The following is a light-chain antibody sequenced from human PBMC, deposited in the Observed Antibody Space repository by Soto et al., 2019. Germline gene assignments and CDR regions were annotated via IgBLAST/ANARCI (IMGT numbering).Light chain of an antibody. V-gene: IGKV1-39*01. CDR3: QQSYTTLWT. CDR1: QRISNL. Sequence: DIQMTQSPSSLTASVGESVTITCRASQRISNLLNWYRQKPGKAPKLLIHTASSLQTGVPSRFTGSGSGTDFSLTINSLQPEDFATYYCQQSYTTLWTFGQGTKVDIK. CDR2: TAS. J-gene: IGKJ1*01.